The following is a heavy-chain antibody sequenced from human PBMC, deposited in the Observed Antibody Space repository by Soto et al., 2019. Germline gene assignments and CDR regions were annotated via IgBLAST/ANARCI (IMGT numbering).Heavy chain of an antibody. CDR2: IYRAGSV. V-gene: IGHV4-38-2*01. J-gene: IGHJ6*02. Sequence: PSETLSLTCAVSGYSIASGYYWAWIRQSPGKGLEWIGSIYRAGSVYYNPSLNSRVAVSLDTSKNHFSLELTSVTAADTAVYYCARTFDYYGMDVWGQGTTVTVSS. CDR1: GYSIASGYY. CDR3: ARTFDYYGMDV.